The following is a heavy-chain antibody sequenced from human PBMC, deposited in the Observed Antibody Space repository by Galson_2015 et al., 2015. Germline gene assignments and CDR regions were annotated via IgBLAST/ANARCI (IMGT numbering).Heavy chain of an antibody. V-gene: IGHV1-3*01. Sequence: SGYTFTSYGVHWVRQAPGQSLEWMGWTHADNGNTKYSQKFQDRVTVIRDTSATTVYMELSSLRSEDTALYYCARQRNDYGDYDSWGKDYDAFEIWGQGTMVTVSS. CDR3: ARQRNDYGDYDSWGKDYDAFEI. CDR2: THADNGNT. D-gene: IGHD4-17*01. J-gene: IGHJ3*02. CDR1: GYTFTSYG.